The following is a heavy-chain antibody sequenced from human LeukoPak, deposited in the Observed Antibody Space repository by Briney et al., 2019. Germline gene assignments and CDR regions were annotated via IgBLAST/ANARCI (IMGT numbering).Heavy chain of an antibody. CDR3: ARVGDYYDSSGE. J-gene: IGHJ4*02. D-gene: IGHD3-22*01. CDR2: ITASGTAM. Sequence: PGGSLRLSCAASGFTFSSYSMNWVRQAPGKGLEWVSHITASGTAMFYADSVKGRFTISRDNAKNSLYLQMNSLRDEDTAVYYCARVGDYYDSSGEWGQGTLVTVSS. V-gene: IGHV3-48*02. CDR1: GFTFSSYS.